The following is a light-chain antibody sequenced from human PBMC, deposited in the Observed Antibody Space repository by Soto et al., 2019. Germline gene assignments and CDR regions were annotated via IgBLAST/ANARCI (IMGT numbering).Light chain of an antibody. CDR1: QGIRNE. Sequence: DIQMTQSPSSLSASVGDRVTITCRASQGIRNELGWYQQKPGKAPKRLIYSASSLQSGVPSRFSGSGSGTEFTLTISSLQPEDVATYYCLQHNSYPNTFGPGTRLEIK. CDR2: SAS. CDR3: LQHNSYPNT. J-gene: IGKJ5*01. V-gene: IGKV1-17*01.